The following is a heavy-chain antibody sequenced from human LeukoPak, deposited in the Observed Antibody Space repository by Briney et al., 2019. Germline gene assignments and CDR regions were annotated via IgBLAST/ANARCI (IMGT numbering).Heavy chain of an antibody. J-gene: IGHJ4*02. V-gene: IGHV3-23*01. Sequence: GGSLRLSCAASGFTFSSDAMSCVRQAPGKGVEWVSAISGSGGSTYYADSVKGRFTISRDNSKNTLYLQMNSLRAEDTAVYYCAKDSAGRSFDYWGQGTLVTVSS. CDR1: GFTFSSDA. CDR3: AKDSAGRSFDY. CDR2: ISGSGGST. D-gene: IGHD6-19*01.